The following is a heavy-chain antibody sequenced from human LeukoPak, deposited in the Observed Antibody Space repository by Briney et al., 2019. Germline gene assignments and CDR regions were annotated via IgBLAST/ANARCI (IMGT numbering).Heavy chain of an antibody. CDR1: GSTFSSYS. D-gene: IGHD6-13*01. CDR2: ISSSSSSYI. Sequence: GGSLRLSCAASGSTFSSYSMNWVRQAPGKGLEWVSSISSSSSSYIYYADSVKGRFTISRDNAKNSLYLQMNSLRAEDTAVYYCARESRDSSSWYLPEYYYYGMDVWGQGTTVTVSS. V-gene: IGHV3-21*01. J-gene: IGHJ6*02. CDR3: ARESRDSSSWYLPEYYYYGMDV.